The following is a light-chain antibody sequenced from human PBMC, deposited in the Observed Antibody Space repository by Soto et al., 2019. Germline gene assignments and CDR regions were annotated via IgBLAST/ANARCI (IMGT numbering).Light chain of an antibody. V-gene: IGKV3-20*01. CDR1: QSVTSNS. J-gene: IGKJ1*01. Sequence: EIVLTQSPGTLSLFPGERATLSCRANQSVTSNSLAWCQQKPGQAPRVLIYAASSRATGIPDRFSGSGSGTDFTLTISRLEPEDFAVYYCGQFVSAPPRTLGQGTKVDIK. CDR3: GQFVSAPPRT. CDR2: AAS.